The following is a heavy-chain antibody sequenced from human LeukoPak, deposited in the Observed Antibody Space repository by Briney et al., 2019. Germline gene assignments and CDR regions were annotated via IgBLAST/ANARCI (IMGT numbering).Heavy chain of an antibody. CDR3: ARDAVVVVAAMSHYYYMDV. V-gene: IGHV1-8*02. CDR2: MNPNSGNT. J-gene: IGHJ6*03. Sequence: GASVKVSCKASGYTFTSYDINWVRQATGQGLEWMGWMNPNSGNTGYAQKLQGRVTMTTDTSTSTAYMELRSLRSDDTAVYYCARDAVVVVAAMSHYYYMDVWGKGTTVTVSS. D-gene: IGHD2-15*01. CDR1: GYTFTSYD.